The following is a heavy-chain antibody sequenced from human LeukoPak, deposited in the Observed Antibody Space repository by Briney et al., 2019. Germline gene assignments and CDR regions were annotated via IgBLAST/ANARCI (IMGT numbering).Heavy chain of an antibody. D-gene: IGHD2/OR15-2a*01. CDR3: AKAAVYSNRWTPFDD. CDR2: ILYDGSEK. CDR1: GFTFSIHG. Sequence: GRSLRLSCVASGFTFSIHGMHWVRQAPGKGLEWVAVILYDGSEKYYADSVKGRFTISRDNSKNTLYLQMNSLRPEDTAVNYCAKAAVYSNRWTPFDDWGQGTLVTVSS. V-gene: IGHV3-30*18. J-gene: IGHJ4*02.